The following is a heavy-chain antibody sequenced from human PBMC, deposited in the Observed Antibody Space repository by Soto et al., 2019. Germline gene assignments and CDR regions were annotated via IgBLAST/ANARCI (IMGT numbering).Heavy chain of an antibody. CDR1: GFTFSTYG. D-gene: IGHD6-19*01. CDR3: AKYWAPSSAAYYFDY. J-gene: IGHJ4*01. CDR2: ISFDGSYK. V-gene: IGHV3-30*18. Sequence: QVQLVESGGGVVQPGRSLRLSCAGSGFTFSTYGIHWVRQAPGKVLEWVAVISFDGSYKYYAGSVKGRVTVSRDNSKNTLDLQMSSLRAEDTAVYYCAKYWAPSSAAYYFDYCGHRPLVTVSS.